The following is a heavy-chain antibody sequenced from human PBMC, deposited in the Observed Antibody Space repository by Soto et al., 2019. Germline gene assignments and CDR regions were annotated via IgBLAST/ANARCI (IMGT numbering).Heavy chain of an antibody. CDR2: LSVTGGGP. V-gene: IGHV3-23*01. J-gene: IGHJ4*02. CDR3: AKGRETTTSAKFCFDY. Sequence: EVRLLESGGGLVQPGGSLRLSCAASGFSFSSYDMTWVRQAPGQGLEWVSSLSVTGGGPYYADSVRGRFTMSRDNSKNTLALELSGLRADDSAVYYCAKGRETTTSAKFCFDYWGQGTLVTVSS. D-gene: IGHD1-26*01. CDR1: GFSFSSYD.